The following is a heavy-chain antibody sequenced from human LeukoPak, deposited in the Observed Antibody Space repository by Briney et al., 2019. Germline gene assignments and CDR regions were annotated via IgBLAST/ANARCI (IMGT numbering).Heavy chain of an antibody. V-gene: IGHV3-21*01. D-gene: IGHD5-12*01. CDR2: ISSTSSYI. J-gene: IGHJ4*02. Sequence: PGGSLRLSCAASGFTFSSYSMNWVRQAPGKGLEWVSSISSTSSYIYYADSVKGRFTISRDNAKNSMYLQMNSLSADDTAVYYCAREPRGYNGYGYYFDYWGQGTLVTASS. CDR3: AREPRGYNGYGYYFDY. CDR1: GFTFSSYS.